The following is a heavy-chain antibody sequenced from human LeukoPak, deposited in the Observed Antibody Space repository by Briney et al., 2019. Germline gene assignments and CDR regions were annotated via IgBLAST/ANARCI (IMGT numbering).Heavy chain of an antibody. J-gene: IGHJ4*02. Sequence: GGSLRLSCAASGFTFSSYAMHWVRQAPGKGLEWVAVISYDGSNKYYADSVKGRFIISRDNSKNTLYLQMNSLRAEDTAVYYCAKGSGWYVDYFDYWGQGTLVTVSS. CDR1: GFTFSSYA. CDR2: ISYDGSNK. D-gene: IGHD6-19*01. CDR3: AKGSGWYVDYFDY. V-gene: IGHV3-30-3*01.